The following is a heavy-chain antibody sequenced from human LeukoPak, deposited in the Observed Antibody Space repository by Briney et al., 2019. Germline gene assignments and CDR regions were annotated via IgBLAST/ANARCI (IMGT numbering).Heavy chain of an antibody. CDR3: AKLNLGEMAYFDS. CDR1: GFIFSSYV. V-gene: IGHV3-23*01. D-gene: IGHD2-21*01. Sequence: GGSLSLSCEASGFIFSSYVMGWVRQAPGKGLEWVSSISVGGGDTFTADSVKGRFTITRENSKNTLYLQMMGLRVEDTAIYYCAKLNLGEMAYFDSWGQGILVTVSS. J-gene: IGHJ4*02. CDR2: ISVGGGDT.